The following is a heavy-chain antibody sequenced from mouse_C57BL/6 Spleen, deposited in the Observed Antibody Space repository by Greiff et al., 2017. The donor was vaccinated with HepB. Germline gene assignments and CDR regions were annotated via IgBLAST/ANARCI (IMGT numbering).Heavy chain of an antibody. CDR3: ARGDYYGSSHWYFDV. D-gene: IGHD1-1*01. J-gene: IGHJ1*03. Sequence: VQLQQSGPGLVKPSQSLSLTCSVTGYSITSGYYWNWIRQFPGNKLEWMGYISYDGSNNYNPSLKNRISITRDTSKNQFFLKLNSVTTEDTATYYCARGDYYGSSHWYFDVWGTGTTVTVSS. CDR1: GYSITSGYY. CDR2: ISYDGSN. V-gene: IGHV3-6*01.